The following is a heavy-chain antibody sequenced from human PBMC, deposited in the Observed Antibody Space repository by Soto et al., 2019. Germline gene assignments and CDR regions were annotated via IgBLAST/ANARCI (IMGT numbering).Heavy chain of an antibody. CDR3: ARTCGYYKDDY. CDR1: GYTFTSYA. CDR2: INDGNGNT. D-gene: IGHD3-22*01. J-gene: IGHJ4*02. Sequence: QVQLVQSGAEVKKPGASVKVSCKASGYTFTSYAMHWVRQAPGQRLEWMGWINDGNGNTKYSQKVQGTVTITRDTPARTAYMELSSLSTEHTAVYSCARTCGYYKDDYWGQGTLVTLSS. V-gene: IGHV1-3*01.